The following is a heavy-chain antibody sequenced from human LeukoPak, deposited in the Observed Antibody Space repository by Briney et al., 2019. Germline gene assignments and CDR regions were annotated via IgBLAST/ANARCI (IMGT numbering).Heavy chain of an antibody. CDR1: GGSISSGGYY. CDR3: ARDLRLDSSGYYPDAFDI. Sequence: PSETLSLTCTVSGGSISSGGYYWSWIRQHPGKGLEWIGYIYYSGSTYYNPSLKSRVTISVDTSKNQFSLKLNSVTAADTAVYYCARDLRLDSSGYYPDAFDIWGQGTMVTVSS. J-gene: IGHJ3*02. D-gene: IGHD3-22*01. CDR2: IYYSGST. V-gene: IGHV4-31*03.